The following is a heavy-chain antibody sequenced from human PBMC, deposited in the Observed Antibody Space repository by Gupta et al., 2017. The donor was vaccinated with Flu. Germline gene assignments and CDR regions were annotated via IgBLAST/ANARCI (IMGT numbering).Heavy chain of an antibody. CDR1: GFSFSSYS. Sequence: EVQLVESGGGLVKPGGSLRLSCAASGFSFSSYSIHWVRQAPGKGLEWVSSISSSGSYIYYADSMKGRFTISRDNAKNSLYLQMNSLRAEDTAVYYWARGGGYWYFDLWGRGTLVTVSS. J-gene: IGHJ2*01. D-gene: IGHD3-10*01. CDR2: ISSSGSYI. CDR3: ARGGGYWYFDL. V-gene: IGHV3-21*01.